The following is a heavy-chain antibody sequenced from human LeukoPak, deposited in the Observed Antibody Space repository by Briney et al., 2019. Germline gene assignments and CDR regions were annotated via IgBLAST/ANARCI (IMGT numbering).Heavy chain of an antibody. V-gene: IGHV1-2*02. CDR1: GYTFTGYY. Sequence: ASVTVSCKASGYTFTGYYMHWVRQAPGQGLEWMGWINPDSGGTNYGEKFQGRVTMTRDTSISTVYMEVSRLRSDDTAVYYCARVKEETKATIPDYFQHWGQGTLVTVSS. D-gene: IGHD5-12*01. CDR3: ARVKEETKATIPDYFQH. J-gene: IGHJ1*01. CDR2: INPDSGGT.